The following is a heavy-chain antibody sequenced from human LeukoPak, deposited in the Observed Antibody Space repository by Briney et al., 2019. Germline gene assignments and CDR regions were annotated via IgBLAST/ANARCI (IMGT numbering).Heavy chain of an antibody. Sequence: GGSLRLSCAASGFTVSSNYMSWVRQAPGKGLEWVSVIYSGGSTYYADSVKGRFTISRDNSKNTLYLQMNSLRAEGTAVYYCARDPDKNEAMAATGRDYWGQGTLVTVSS. CDR3: ARDPDKNEAMAATGRDY. D-gene: IGHD6-19*01. CDR2: IYSGGST. V-gene: IGHV3-53*01. CDR1: GFTVSSNY. J-gene: IGHJ4*02.